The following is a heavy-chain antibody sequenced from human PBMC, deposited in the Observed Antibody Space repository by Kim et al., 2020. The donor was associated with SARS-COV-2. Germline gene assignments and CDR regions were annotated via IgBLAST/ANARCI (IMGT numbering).Heavy chain of an antibody. V-gene: IGHV3-23*01. Sequence: YYADSVSGRFAVSRDKSNATLFLQMNSLRAEDTAVYYCAKGRYTSGPFDYWGQGTLVTVSS. J-gene: IGHJ4*02. D-gene: IGHD6-19*01. CDR3: AKGRYTSGPFDY.